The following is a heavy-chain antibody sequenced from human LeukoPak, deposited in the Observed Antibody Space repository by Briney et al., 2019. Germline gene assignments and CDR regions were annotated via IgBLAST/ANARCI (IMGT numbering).Heavy chain of an antibody. J-gene: IGHJ4*02. CDR3: ARLSTVTTSFDY. D-gene: IGHD4-17*01. V-gene: IGHV4-61*02. CDR1: GVSISGSSYY. Sequence: SQTLSLTCTVSGVSISGSSYYWSWIRQPAGKGLEWIGRFYPSGSTNYNPSLKSRVTISVDTSKNQFSLKMSSVTAADTAVYYCARLSTVTTSFDYWGQGTLVTVSS. CDR2: FYPSGST.